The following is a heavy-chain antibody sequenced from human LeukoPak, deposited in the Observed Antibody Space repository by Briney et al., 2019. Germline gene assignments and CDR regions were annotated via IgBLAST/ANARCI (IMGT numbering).Heavy chain of an antibody. CDR1: GGSISSSSYY. V-gene: IGHV4-39*01. J-gene: IGHJ4*02. CDR3: ARPPYYDYVWGGYRPFDY. CDR2: IYYSGST. D-gene: IGHD3-16*02. Sequence: SETLSLTCTVSGGSISSSSYYWGWIRQPPGKGLEWIGSIYYSGSTYYNPSLKSRVTISVDTSKNQFSLKLSSVTAADTAVYYCARPPYYDYVWGGYRPFDYWGQGTLVTVSS.